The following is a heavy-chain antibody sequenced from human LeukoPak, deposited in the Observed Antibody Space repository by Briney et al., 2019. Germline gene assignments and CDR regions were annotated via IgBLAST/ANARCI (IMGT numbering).Heavy chain of an antibody. CDR2: LDPEDGEDGET. CDR3: AMTDRYAGRPFDY. CDR1: GYSLIEVA. Sequence: ASVKVSCKVSGYSLIEVAMHWVRQAPGKGLEWVGSLDPEDGEDGETHYAQKFQGRVTMTEDASTDTAYMELTSLSPEDTALYYCAMTDRYAGRPFDYWGQGTLVTVSS. J-gene: IGHJ4*02. D-gene: IGHD3-9*01. V-gene: IGHV1-24*01.